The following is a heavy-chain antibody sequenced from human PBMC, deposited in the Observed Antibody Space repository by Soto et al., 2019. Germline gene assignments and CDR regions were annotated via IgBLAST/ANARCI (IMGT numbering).Heavy chain of an antibody. Sequence: EVQLVESGGGLVQPGGSLRLSCVASGFTFSNYWMYWVRQAPGEGLVWVSRINSDGSVSSYADSVKGRLTISRDNVKNTLYLQMDSLIAEDTAVYYCARGDCVGGTCYSLAGSFYYYMDVWGKGTTVTVFS. CDR1: GFTFSNYW. CDR2: INSDGSVS. CDR3: ARGDCVGGTCYSLAGSFYYYMDV. J-gene: IGHJ6*03. D-gene: IGHD2-15*01. V-gene: IGHV3-74*01.